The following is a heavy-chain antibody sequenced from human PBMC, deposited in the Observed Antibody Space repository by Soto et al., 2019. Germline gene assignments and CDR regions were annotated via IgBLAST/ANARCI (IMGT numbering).Heavy chain of an antibody. CDR3: AMVDVYVTPSPQDV. D-gene: IGHD3-16*01. V-gene: IGHV1-18*01. CDR2: INTYNGKT. J-gene: IGHJ6*02. CDR1: GYIFTSYG. Sequence: QVQLVQSGAEVKNPGASVKVSCKTSGYIFTSYGIAWARQAPGQGLEWMGWINTYNGKTNYAQTLQGRVTLTTDTATSTAYMELRSLRSNDTAIYYCAMVDVYVTPSPQDVWGQGTTVTVSS.